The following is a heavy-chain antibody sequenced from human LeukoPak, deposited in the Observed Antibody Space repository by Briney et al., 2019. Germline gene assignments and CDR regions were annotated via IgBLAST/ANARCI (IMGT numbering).Heavy chain of an antibody. CDR2: INHSGST. Sequence: SETVSLTCAVYGGSLSGYYCRWIRQPPGEGLEWIGEINHSGSTNYHPSLKSRVTISVDTSKNQFSLKLSSVTAADTAVYYCARAESRDGYNSWGQGTMVTVSS. CDR3: ARAESRDGYNS. J-gene: IGHJ5*02. CDR1: GGSLSGYY. V-gene: IGHV4-34*01. D-gene: IGHD5-24*01.